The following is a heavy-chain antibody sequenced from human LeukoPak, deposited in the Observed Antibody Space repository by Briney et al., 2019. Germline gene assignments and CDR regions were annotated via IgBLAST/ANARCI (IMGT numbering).Heavy chain of an antibody. J-gene: IGHJ4*02. V-gene: IGHV4-39*07. CDR2: IYYSGST. Sequence: PSETLSLTCTVSGGSIISSSYYWGWIRQPPGKGLEWIGSIYYSGSTYYNPSLKSRVTISVDTSKNQFSLKLSSVTAADTAVYYCARVIRCGIRYFDWSPPSLVFDYWGQGTLVTVSS. D-gene: IGHD3-9*01. CDR1: GGSIISSSYY. CDR3: ARVIRCGIRYFDWSPPSLVFDY.